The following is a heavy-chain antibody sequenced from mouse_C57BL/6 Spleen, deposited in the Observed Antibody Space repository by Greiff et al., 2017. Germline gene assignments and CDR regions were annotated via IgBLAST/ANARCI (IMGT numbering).Heavy chain of an antibody. D-gene: IGHD1-1*01. J-gene: IGHJ1*03. CDR1: GYTFTDYY. Sequence: VQLKQSGPELVKPGASVKISCKASGYTFTDYYMNWVKQSHGKSLEWIGDINPNNGGTSYNQKFKGKATLTVDKSSSTAYMELRSLTSEDSAVYYCARESGSSSWYFDVWGTGTTVTVSS. CDR2: INPNNGGT. V-gene: IGHV1-26*01. CDR3: ARESGSSSWYFDV.